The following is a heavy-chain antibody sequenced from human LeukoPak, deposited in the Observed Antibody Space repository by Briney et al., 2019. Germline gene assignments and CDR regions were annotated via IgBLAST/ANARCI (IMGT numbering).Heavy chain of an antibody. D-gene: IGHD5-18*01. CDR2: INAGNGNT. CDR1: GYTFTSYA. J-gene: IGHJ2*01. V-gene: IGHV1-3*01. CDR3: ARDPVDTAMAGNFDL. Sequence: ASVKVSCTAFGYTFTSYAMHWVRQAPGQRLEWMGWINAGNGNTKYSQKFQGRVTITRDKSASTAYMELSSLRSEDTAVYYCARDPVDTAMAGNFDLWGRGTLVTVSS.